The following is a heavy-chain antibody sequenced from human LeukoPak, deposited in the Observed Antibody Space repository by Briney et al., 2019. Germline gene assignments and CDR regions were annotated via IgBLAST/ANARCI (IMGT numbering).Heavy chain of an antibody. Sequence: GGSLRLSCAASGFTFSSYAMSWVRQAPGKGLEWVSAISGSGGSTYYADSVKGRFTISRDNSKNTLYLQMNSLRAEDTAVYYCAKGTSNVVVPAAWGFDPWGQGTLVTVSS. CDR2: ISGSGGST. D-gene: IGHD2-2*01. CDR3: AKGTSNVVVPAAWGFDP. V-gene: IGHV3-23*01. CDR1: GFTFSSYA. J-gene: IGHJ5*02.